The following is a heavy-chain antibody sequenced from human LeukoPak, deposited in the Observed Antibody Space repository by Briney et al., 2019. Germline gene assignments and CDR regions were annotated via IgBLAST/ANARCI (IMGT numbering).Heavy chain of an antibody. CDR1: GGSISSYY. D-gene: IGHD5-24*01. CDR2: IYYSGST. Sequence: SETLSLTCTVSGGSISSYYWSRIRQPPGKGLEWIGYIYYSGSTNYNPSLKSRVTISVDTSKNQFSLKLSSVTAADTAVYYCARDSTSRVRYGMDVWGQGTTVTVSS. CDR3: ARDSTSRVRYGMDV. V-gene: IGHV4-59*01. J-gene: IGHJ6*02.